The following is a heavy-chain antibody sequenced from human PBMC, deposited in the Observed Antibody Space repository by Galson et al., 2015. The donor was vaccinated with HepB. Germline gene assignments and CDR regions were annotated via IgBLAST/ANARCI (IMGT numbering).Heavy chain of an antibody. CDR3: AKDLRPRWCSGDNCHYNSFDY. J-gene: IGHJ4*02. V-gene: IGHV3-23*01. D-gene: IGHD2-15*01. CDR2: ISGSGDNT. Sequence: SLRLSCAASGFTFSSNAMSWVRQAPGKGLEWVSVISGSGDNTYYADSVKGRFTISRDNSKNTLYLQMNSLRAEDTAVYYCAKDLRPRWCSGDNCHYNSFDYWGQGTLVTVSS. CDR1: GFTFSSNA.